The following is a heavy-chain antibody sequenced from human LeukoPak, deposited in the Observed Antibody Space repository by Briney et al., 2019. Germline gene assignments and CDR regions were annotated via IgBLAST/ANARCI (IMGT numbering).Heavy chain of an antibody. D-gene: IGHD2-21*02. CDR1: GFTVSGNY. CDR3: AREGRRGPDCKGGGCYFVHGQ. Sequence: PGGSLTLSCEASGFTVSGNYMSWVRQAPGRGLDWVSVIYTDGNTYYADSVNGRFTISRDSSKNTLYLQMNSLRGEDTAVYYWAREGRRGPDCKGGGCYFVHGQWGQGTVVTVSS. CDR2: IYTDGNT. V-gene: IGHV3-66*01. J-gene: IGHJ4*02.